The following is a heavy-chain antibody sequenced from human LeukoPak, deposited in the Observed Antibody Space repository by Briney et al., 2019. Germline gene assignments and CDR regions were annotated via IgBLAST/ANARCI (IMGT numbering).Heavy chain of an antibody. D-gene: IGHD3-10*01. CDR1: GFTFSSSS. CDR2: LTVSSATI. J-gene: IGHJ5*02. Sequence: GGSLRLSCAASGFTFSSSSMNCVRQAPGKGLECVLYLTVSSATIYYPESGKGRFTISRDNAKNSLYLQMDSLRDGDTAVYYCARKLYYSVSWFDPWGQGTLVTVSS. V-gene: IGHV3-48*02. CDR3: ARKLYYSVSWFDP.